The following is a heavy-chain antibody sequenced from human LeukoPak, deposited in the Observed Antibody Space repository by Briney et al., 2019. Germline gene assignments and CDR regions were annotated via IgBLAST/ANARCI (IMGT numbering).Heavy chain of an antibody. CDR1: GGTFSTYA. CDR3: ARVPPYNNYYYYYMDV. J-gene: IGHJ6*03. V-gene: IGHV1-69*05. Sequence: GASVKVSCKASGGTFSTYAISWVRQAPGQGLEWMGGIIPIFGTANYAQKFQGRVTITTDESTSTAHMELSSLRSEDTAVYYCARVPPYNNYYYYYMDVWGKGTTVTVSS. CDR2: IIPIFGTA. D-gene: IGHD5-24*01.